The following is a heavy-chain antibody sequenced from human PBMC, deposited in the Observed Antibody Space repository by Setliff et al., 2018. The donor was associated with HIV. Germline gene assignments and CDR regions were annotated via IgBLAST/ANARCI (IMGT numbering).Heavy chain of an antibody. CDR3: VRGLGSEFDY. V-gene: IGHV3-15*05. J-gene: IGHJ4*02. D-gene: IGHD2-15*01. CDR2: IQSKADGGTT. CDR1: GFTFSNAW. Sequence: PGGSLRLSCAASGFTFSNAWMNWVRQAPGKGLEWVGRIQSKADGGTTNYAAPVKGRFTISRDDSKKSLYLQMNSLKIEDTAVYYCVRGLGSEFDYWGQGTLVTVSS.